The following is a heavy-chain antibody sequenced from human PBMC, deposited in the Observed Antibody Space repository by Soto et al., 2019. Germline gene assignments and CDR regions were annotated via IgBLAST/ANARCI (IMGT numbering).Heavy chain of an antibody. Sequence: GESLKISCKGSGYSFTSYWIGWVRQMPGKGLEWMGIIYPGDSDTRYSPSFQGQVTISADKSISTAYLQWSSLKASDTAMYYCASWYDFFSGYYIDRTLFYGMNVWGQGTTVTVSS. J-gene: IGHJ6*02. CDR2: IYPGDSDT. V-gene: IGHV5-51*01. CDR1: GYSFTSYW. D-gene: IGHD3-3*01. CDR3: ASWYDFFSGYYIDRTLFYGMNV.